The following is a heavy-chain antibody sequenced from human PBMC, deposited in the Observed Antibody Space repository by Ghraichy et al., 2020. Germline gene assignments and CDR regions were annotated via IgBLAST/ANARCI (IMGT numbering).Heavy chain of an antibody. Sequence: GESLNISCAASGFTFSSYAMHWVRQAPGKGLEWVAVISYDGSNKYYADSVKGRFTISRDNSKNTLYLQMNSLRAEDTAVYYCASTVTTYGRRFDYWGQGTLVTVSS. CDR2: ISYDGSNK. CDR1: GFTFSSYA. V-gene: IGHV3-30*04. J-gene: IGHJ4*02. D-gene: IGHD4-17*01. CDR3: ASTVTTYGRRFDY.